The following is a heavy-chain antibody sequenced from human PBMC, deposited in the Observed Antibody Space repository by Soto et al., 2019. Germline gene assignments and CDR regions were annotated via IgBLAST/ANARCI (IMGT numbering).Heavy chain of an antibody. CDR2: IYSSGTT. V-gene: IGHV4-4*02. CDR3: ARAPGVVVGTSILSSWFDP. D-gene: IGHD2-21*02. J-gene: IGHJ5*02. CDR1: GDSIRTSNW. Sequence: QVQLQESGPGLVKSSGTLSLACTVSGDSIRTSNWWSWVRQTPGKGLEWIGEIYSSGTTNFNPSLKSRVSISVDESRNQFSLNLTSVTAAGTAVYFCARAPGVVVGTSILSSWFDPWGQGTLVIVSS.